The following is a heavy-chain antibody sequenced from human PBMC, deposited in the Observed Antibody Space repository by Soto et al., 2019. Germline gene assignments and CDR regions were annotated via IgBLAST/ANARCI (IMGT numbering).Heavy chain of an antibody. CDR3: ARVFPSYCGGDCSYFDS. V-gene: IGHV4-59*02. J-gene: IGHJ4*02. Sequence: PSETLSLTCTVSGGSVNSYYWSWIRQPPGKGLEWIGYILYSGSTKSNPSLKSRVTMSVDMSKNQFSLRLTSVTAADTAVYYCARVFPSYCGGDCSYFDSWGQGTLVTVSS. CDR2: ILYSGST. CDR1: GGSVNSYY. D-gene: IGHD2-21*02.